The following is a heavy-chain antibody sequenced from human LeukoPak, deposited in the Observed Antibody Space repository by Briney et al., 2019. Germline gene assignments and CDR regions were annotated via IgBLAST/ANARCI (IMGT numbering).Heavy chain of an antibody. CDR1: GFTFSTYW. J-gene: IGHJ4*02. D-gene: IGHD1-26*01. V-gene: IGHV3-74*01. CDR2: TNPDGSST. CDR3: VRDLVGRDDY. Sequence: GGSLRLSCAATGFTFSTYWFHWVRQAPGEGPVWVSRTNPDGSSTDHADSVRGRFVISRDNARNTLYLHMHSLRAEDTAVYYRVRDLVGRDDYWGQGILVTVST.